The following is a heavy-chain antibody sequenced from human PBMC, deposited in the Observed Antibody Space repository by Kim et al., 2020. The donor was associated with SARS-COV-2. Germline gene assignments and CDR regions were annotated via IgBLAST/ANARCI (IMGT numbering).Heavy chain of an antibody. D-gene: IGHD2-2*01. J-gene: IGHJ4*02. CDR3: ARDWSSTSCQNGVDY. Sequence: PSLTSRVTISVDTSKNQFSLKLSSVTAADTAVYYCARDWSSTSCQNGVDYWGQGTLVTVSS. V-gene: IGHV4-59*01.